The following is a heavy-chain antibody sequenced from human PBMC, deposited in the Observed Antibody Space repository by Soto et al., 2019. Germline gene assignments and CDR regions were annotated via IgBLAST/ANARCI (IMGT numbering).Heavy chain of an antibody. Sequence: GGSLRLSCAASGFTVSSNYMSWVRQAPGKGLEWVSVIYSGGITYYADSVKGRFTISRDNSKNTLYLQMNSLRAEDTAVYYCAREGNNYDILTGEDNVGPHYYYGMDVWGQGTTVTVSS. CDR3: AREGNNYDILTGEDNVGPHYYYGMDV. V-gene: IGHV3-53*01. CDR1: GFTVSSNY. D-gene: IGHD3-9*01. J-gene: IGHJ6*02. CDR2: IYSGGIT.